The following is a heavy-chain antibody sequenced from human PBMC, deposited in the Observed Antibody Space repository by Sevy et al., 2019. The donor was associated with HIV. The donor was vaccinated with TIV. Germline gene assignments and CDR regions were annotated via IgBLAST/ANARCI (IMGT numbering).Heavy chain of an antibody. CDR2: ISYDGSHK. D-gene: IGHD5-18*01. CDR3: VRVPIQLGAFDI. Sequence: GGSLRLSCAASGFTFSTSAMHWVRQAPGKGLEWVAVISYDGSHKYYGNSVKGRFTLSRDNSKNTLYLQMNSLRAEDTAVYYCVRVPIQLGAFDIWGQGTMVTVS. CDR1: GFTFSTSA. J-gene: IGHJ3*02. V-gene: IGHV3-30*04.